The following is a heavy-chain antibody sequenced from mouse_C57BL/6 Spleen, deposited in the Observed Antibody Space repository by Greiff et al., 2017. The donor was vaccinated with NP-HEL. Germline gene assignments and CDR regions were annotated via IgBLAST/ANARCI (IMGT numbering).Heavy chain of an antibody. J-gene: IGHJ3*01. V-gene: IGHV1-80*01. CDR2: IYPGDGDT. CDR3: ARNDYDAWFAY. CDR1: GYAFSSYW. Sequence: VQLQQSGASVKISCKASGYAFSSYWMNWVKQRPGKGLEWIGQIYPGDGDTNYNGKFKGKATLTADKSSSTAYMQLSSLTSEDSAVYFCARNDYDAWFAYWGQGTLVTVSA. D-gene: IGHD2-4*01.